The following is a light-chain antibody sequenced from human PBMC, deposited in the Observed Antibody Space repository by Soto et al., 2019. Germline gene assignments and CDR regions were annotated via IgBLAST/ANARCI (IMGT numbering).Light chain of an antibody. Sequence: DIVMTQSPDSLAVSLGERATINCKSSQSVLYSSNNKNYLAWYQQKPGQPPKLLIYCASTRESGVPDRFSGRGSGTDFTLTISSLQAEDVAVYYCQQYYSTPPTFGQGTKLEIK. CDR1: QSVLYSSNNKNY. CDR2: CAS. J-gene: IGKJ2*01. CDR3: QQYYSTPPT. V-gene: IGKV4-1*01.